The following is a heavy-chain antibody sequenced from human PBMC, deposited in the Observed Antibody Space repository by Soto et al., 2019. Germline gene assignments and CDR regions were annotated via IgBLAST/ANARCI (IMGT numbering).Heavy chain of an antibody. CDR1: GGSISSGGYS. Sequence: SETLSLTCAVSGGSISSGGYSWSWIRQPPGKGLEWIGYIYHSGSTYYNPSLKSRVTMSVDRSKNQFSLKLNSVTAADTAVYYCARGNFWSGYLDYWGQGTLVTVSS. V-gene: IGHV4-30-2*01. CDR2: IYHSGST. J-gene: IGHJ4*02. CDR3: ARGNFWSGYLDY. D-gene: IGHD3-3*01.